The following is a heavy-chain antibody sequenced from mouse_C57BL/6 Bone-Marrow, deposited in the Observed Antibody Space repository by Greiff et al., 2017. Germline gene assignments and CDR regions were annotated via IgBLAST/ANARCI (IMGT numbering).Heavy chain of an antibody. D-gene: IGHD2-2*01. V-gene: IGHV3-6*01. CDR2: ISYDGSN. Sequence: VQLQQSGPGLVKPSQSLSLTCSVTGYSITSGYCWNWIRQFPGNKLEWMGYISYDGSNNYNPSLKNRISITRDTSKNQFFLKLNSVTTEDTATYYCAREGWLPSWFAYWGQGTLVTVSA. CDR1: GYSITSGYC. J-gene: IGHJ3*01. CDR3: AREGWLPSWFAY.